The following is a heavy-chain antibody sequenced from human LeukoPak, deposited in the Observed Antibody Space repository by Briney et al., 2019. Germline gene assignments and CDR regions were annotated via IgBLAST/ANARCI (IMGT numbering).Heavy chain of an antibody. CDR3: AKGQVGYYDSSGYPGAFDI. CDR2: ISGSGGST. J-gene: IGHJ3*02. Sequence: PGGSLRLSCAASGFTFSSYAMSWVRQAPGKGLEWVSAISGSGGSTYYADSVKGRFTISRDNSKNTLYLQMNSLRAEDTAVYYCAKGQVGYYDSSGYPGAFDIWGQGTMVTVSS. V-gene: IGHV3-23*01. D-gene: IGHD3-22*01. CDR1: GFTFSSYA.